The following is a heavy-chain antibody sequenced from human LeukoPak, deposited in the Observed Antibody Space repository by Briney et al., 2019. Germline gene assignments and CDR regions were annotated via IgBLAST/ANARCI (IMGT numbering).Heavy chain of an antibody. V-gene: IGHV3-23*01. CDR2: ISGSGGST. CDR1: GFTFSSYG. D-gene: IGHD5-18*01. CDR3: AKTFNRAYTYGPADC. Sequence: GGSLRLSCAASGFTFSSYGMSWVRQAPGKGLEWVSAISGSGGSTYYADSVKGRFTISRDNSKNTLYLQMNSLSAEDTAIYYCAKTFNRAYTYGPADCWGQGTLVTVSS. J-gene: IGHJ4*02.